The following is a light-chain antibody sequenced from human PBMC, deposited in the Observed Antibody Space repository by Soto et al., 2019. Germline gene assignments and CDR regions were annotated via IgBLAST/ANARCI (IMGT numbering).Light chain of an antibody. CDR1: SSNIGSNY. CDR2: RNN. V-gene: IGLV1-47*01. J-gene: IGLJ2*01. CDR3: AAWDDSLSGVV. Sequence: QSVLTQPPSASGTPGQRVTISCSGSSSNIGSNYVYWYQQLPGTAPKLLIYRNNQRPSGVPDRFSGSKSGTSASLAISGFRSEDEADYYCAAWDDSLSGVVFGGGTKVTVL.